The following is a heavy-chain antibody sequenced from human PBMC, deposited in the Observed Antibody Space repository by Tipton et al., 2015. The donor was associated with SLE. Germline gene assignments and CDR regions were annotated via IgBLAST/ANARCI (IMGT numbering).Heavy chain of an antibody. Sequence: SLRLSCAASGFTFSSYAMHWVRQAPGKGLEWVALISYDGHNQYYSGSVKGRFTISRDNSKNTLFLQMNSLRAEDTAVYYCAGASCSAAEDCYCGVDVWGQGTTVIVSS. CDR1: GFTFSSYA. CDR3: AGASCSAAEDCYCGVDV. D-gene: IGHD6-13*01. J-gene: IGHJ6*02. V-gene: IGHV3-30*04. CDR2: ISYDGHNQ.